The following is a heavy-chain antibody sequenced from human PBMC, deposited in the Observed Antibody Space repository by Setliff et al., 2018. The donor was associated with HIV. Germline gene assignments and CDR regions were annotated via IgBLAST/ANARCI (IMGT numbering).Heavy chain of an antibody. Sequence: PSETLSLTCTVSGGSISSHYWSWIRQPPGKGLEWIGHIYTSGSTNYNPSLKGRVTMSVGTSKNQFSLKLSSVTAADTAVYYCARCYYNFWSGYPLDYMDVWGKGTTVTVSS. CDR2: IYTSGST. D-gene: IGHD3-3*01. CDR1: GGSISSHY. CDR3: ARCYYNFWSGYPLDYMDV. V-gene: IGHV4-4*08. J-gene: IGHJ6*03.